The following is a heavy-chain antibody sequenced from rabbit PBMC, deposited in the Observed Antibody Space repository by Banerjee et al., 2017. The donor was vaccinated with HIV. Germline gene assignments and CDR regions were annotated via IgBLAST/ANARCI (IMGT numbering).Heavy chain of an antibody. Sequence: QSLEESGGGLVKPGGTLTLTCKASGFSFSSTYYMCWVRQAPGKGLELIACIYAGSSGSTYYASWAKGRFTISKTSSTTMTLQMTSLTAADTATYFCARGIYVGSSYYVYYFNLWGPGTLVTVS. D-gene: IGHD8-1*01. J-gene: IGHJ4*01. CDR3: ARGIYVGSSYYVYYFNL. V-gene: IGHV1S40*01. CDR1: GFSFSSTYY. CDR2: IYAGSSGST.